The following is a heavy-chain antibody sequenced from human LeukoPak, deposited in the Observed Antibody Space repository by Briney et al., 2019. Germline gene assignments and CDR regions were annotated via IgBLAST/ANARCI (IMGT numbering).Heavy chain of an antibody. Sequence: PSETLSLTCTVSGGSISSGGYYWSWIRQHPGKGLEWIGYIYYSGSTYYNPSLKSRVTISVDTPKNQFSLKLSSVTAADTAVYYCARDPVPDGAYYYYGMDVWGQGTTVTVSS. D-gene: IGHD1-14*01. CDR2: IYYSGST. V-gene: IGHV4-31*03. CDR1: GGSISSGGYY. J-gene: IGHJ6*02. CDR3: ARDPVPDGAYYYYGMDV.